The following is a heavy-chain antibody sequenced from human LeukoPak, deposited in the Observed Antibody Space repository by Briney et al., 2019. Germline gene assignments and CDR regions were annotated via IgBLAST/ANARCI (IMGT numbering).Heavy chain of an antibody. Sequence: GESLKISCEGSGYLFTSYWIGWVRQMPGKGLEWMGIIYPGDSDTRYSPSFQGQVTISADKSISTAYLQWSSLKASDTAMYYCARPPQNRCGGACPLGYWGQGTLVTVSS. CDR3: ARPPQNRCGGACPLGY. D-gene: IGHD2-21*02. J-gene: IGHJ4*02. V-gene: IGHV5-51*01. CDR2: IYPGDSDT. CDR1: GYLFTSYW.